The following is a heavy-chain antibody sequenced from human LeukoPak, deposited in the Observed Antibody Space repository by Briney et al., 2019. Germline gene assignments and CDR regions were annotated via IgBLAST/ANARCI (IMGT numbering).Heavy chain of an antibody. CDR1: GGSINTYY. J-gene: IGHJ4*02. D-gene: IGHD6-13*01. Sequence: SQTLSLTCTVSGGSINTYYWNWIRQPPGKGLEWIGFMSNSGHTDSTPSLKSRVTISLDTSKNQFSLKLNSVTAADTAVYYCARVSAAGTGPDSWGQGTLVTVSS. CDR2: MSNSGHT. CDR3: ARVSAAGTGPDS. V-gene: IGHV4-59*01.